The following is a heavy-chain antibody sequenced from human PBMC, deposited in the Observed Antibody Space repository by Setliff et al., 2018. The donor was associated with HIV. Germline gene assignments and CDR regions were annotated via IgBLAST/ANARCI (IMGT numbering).Heavy chain of an antibody. D-gene: IGHD3-22*01. CDR3: ARHGHFYDSGSSDAFDI. V-gene: IGHV4-34*01. Sequence: KTSETLSLTCAVHGGSFSGSYWSWIRQPPGKGLEWIGELNYVGVTNHNPSLKSRVTISVEASKRQWSLKLNSVTAADTAVYYCARHGHFYDSGSSDAFDIWGHGTMVTVSS. CDR2: LNYVGVT. J-gene: IGHJ3*02. CDR1: GGSFSGSY.